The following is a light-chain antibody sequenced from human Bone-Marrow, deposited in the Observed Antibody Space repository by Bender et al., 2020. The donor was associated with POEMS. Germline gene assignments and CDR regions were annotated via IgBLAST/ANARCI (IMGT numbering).Light chain of an antibody. CDR3: SSFTGSSYI. J-gene: IGLJ1*01. CDR2: EVS. CDR1: SSDVGSYNL. V-gene: IGLV2-14*02. Sequence: QSALTQPASVSGSPGQSITISCTGTSSDVGSYNLVSWYQQHPGKAPKLMIYEVSKRPSGVSNRFSVSMSANTASLTISGLRAEDEADYFCSSFTGSSYIFGTGTKVTVL.